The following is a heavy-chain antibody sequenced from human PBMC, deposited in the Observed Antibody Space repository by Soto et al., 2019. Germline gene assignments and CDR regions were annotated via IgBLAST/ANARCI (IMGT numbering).Heavy chain of an antibody. V-gene: IGHV3-23*01. CDR1: GFTFSSYG. J-gene: IGHJ6*03. Sequence: GGSLRLSCAASGFTFSSYGMHWVRQAPGKGLEWVSAISGSGGSTYYADSVKGRFTISRDNSKNTLYLQMNSLRAEDTAVYYCVKDSVNYYYYYMDVWGKGTTVTVSS. D-gene: IGHD1-26*01. CDR3: VKDSVNYYYYYMDV. CDR2: ISGSGGST.